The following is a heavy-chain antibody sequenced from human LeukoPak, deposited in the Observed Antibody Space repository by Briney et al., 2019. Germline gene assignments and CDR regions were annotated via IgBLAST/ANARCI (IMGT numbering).Heavy chain of an antibody. Sequence: PSETLSLTCTVSGGSISSGSYYWSWIRQPAGKGLEWIGRIYTSGSTNYNPSLKSRVTISVDTSKNQFSLKLSSVTAADTAVYYCARDPSTMIVVGTTFDAFDIWGQGTMVTVSS. CDR2: IYTSGST. J-gene: IGHJ3*02. D-gene: IGHD3-22*01. V-gene: IGHV4-61*02. CDR3: ARDPSTMIVVGTTFDAFDI. CDR1: GGSISSGSYY.